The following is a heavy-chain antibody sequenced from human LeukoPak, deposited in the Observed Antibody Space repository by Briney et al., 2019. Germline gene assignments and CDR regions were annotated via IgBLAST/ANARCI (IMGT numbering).Heavy chain of an antibody. CDR1: GFTFSSYG. J-gene: IGHJ4*02. Sequence: GGSLRLSCAASGFTFSSYGMHWVRQAPGKGLEWVAVIWYDGSNKYYADSVKGRFTISRDNSKNTLCLQMNSLRAEDTAVYYCAREVLSGYSSGWYRGFDYWGQGTLVTVSS. CDR2: IWYDGSNK. V-gene: IGHV3-33*01. D-gene: IGHD6-19*01. CDR3: AREVLSGYSSGWYRGFDY.